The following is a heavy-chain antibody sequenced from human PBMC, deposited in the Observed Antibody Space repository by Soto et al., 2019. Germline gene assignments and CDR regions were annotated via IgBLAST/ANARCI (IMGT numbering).Heavy chain of an antibody. CDR3: ARHGVAVAGTWVGFYYYYGMDV. Sequence: SETLSLTCTVSGGSISSSSYYWGWIRQPPGKGLEWIGSIYYSGSTYYNPSLKSRVTISVDTSKNQFSLKLSSVTAADTAVYYCARHGVAVAGTWVGFYYYYGMDVWGQGTTVTVSS. CDR2: IYYSGST. CDR1: GGSISSSSYY. J-gene: IGHJ6*02. D-gene: IGHD6-19*01. V-gene: IGHV4-39*01.